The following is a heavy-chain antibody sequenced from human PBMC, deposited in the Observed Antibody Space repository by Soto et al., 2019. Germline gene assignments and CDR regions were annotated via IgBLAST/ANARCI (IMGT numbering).Heavy chain of an antibody. Sequence: PGESLKISCNGSGYSFTIYWIVWVRQMPGKGLEWMGIIYPGDSDTRYSPSFQGQVTISADKSISTAYLQWSSLKASDTAMYYCARQRDYYDSATGAFDIWGQGTMVTVSS. V-gene: IGHV5-51*01. J-gene: IGHJ3*02. CDR2: IYPGDSDT. D-gene: IGHD3-22*01. CDR3: ARQRDYYDSATGAFDI. CDR1: GYSFTIYW.